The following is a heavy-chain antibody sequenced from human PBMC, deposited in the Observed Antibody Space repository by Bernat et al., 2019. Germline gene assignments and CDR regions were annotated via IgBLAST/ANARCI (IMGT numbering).Heavy chain of an antibody. Sequence: QVQLVESGGGVVQPGGSLRLSCAASGFTFSSYGMHWVRQAPGKGLEWVAVIWYDGSNKYYADSVRGRFTISRDNSKNTLYLQMNSLRAEDTAVYYCARGGGIGSGWYFDYWGQGTLVTVSS. CDR1: GFTFSSYG. V-gene: IGHV3-33*01. CDR2: IWYDGSNK. CDR3: ARGGGIGSGWYFDY. J-gene: IGHJ4*02. D-gene: IGHD6-19*01.